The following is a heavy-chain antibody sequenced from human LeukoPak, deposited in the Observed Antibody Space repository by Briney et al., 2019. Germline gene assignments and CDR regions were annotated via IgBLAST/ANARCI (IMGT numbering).Heavy chain of an antibody. CDR1: GYTFTSYG. J-gene: IGHJ4*02. D-gene: IGHD6-13*01. Sequence: ASVKVSCKASGYTFTSYGISWVRQAPGQGLEWMGWISAYNGNTNYAQKFQGRVTMTRDTSISTAYMELSRLRSDDTAVYYCARGGYASGYAYSSSWEIDYWGQGTLVTVSS. CDR3: ARGGYASGYAYSSSWEIDY. CDR2: ISAYNGNT. V-gene: IGHV1-18*01.